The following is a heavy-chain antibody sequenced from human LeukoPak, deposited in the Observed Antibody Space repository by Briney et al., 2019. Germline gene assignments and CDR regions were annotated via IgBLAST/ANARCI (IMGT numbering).Heavy chain of an antibody. CDR2: IYYSGST. J-gene: IGHJ5*02. CDR3: ARGKEVVPAAGNWFDP. Sequence: SETLSLTCTVSGGSISSYYWSWIRQPPGKGLEWIGYIYYSGSTNYNPSLKSRVTISVDTSKNQFSLKLSSVTAADTAVYYCARGKEVVPAAGNWFDPWGQGTLVTVSS. V-gene: IGHV4-59*01. CDR1: GGSISSYY. D-gene: IGHD2-2*01.